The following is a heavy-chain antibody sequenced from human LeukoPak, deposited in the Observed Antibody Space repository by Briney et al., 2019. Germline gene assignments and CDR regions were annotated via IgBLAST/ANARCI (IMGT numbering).Heavy chain of an antibody. CDR2: INHSGST. Sequence: SETLSLTCAVYGGSFSGYYWSWIRQPPGKGLEWIGEINHSGSTNYNPSLKSRVTISVDTSKNQFSLKLSSVTAADTAVYYCARVSYGDYEHLDYWGQGTLVTVSS. CDR1: GGSFSGYY. J-gene: IGHJ4*02. V-gene: IGHV4-34*01. D-gene: IGHD4-17*01. CDR3: ARVSYGDYEHLDY.